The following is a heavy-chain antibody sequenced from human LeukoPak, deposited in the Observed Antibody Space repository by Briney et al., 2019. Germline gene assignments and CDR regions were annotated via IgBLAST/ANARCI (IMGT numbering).Heavy chain of an antibody. Sequence: PGGSLRLSCAASGFTFSSYAMSWVRQAPGKGLEWVSTISGIGSITYYADSVKGRFTISRANSKKTLYLQMNSLRAEDTAVYYCAKAPFGIKTHYFDYWGQGTLVTVSS. V-gene: IGHV3-23*01. CDR3: AKAPFGIKTHYFDY. J-gene: IGHJ4*02. CDR1: GFTFSSYA. CDR2: ISGIGSIT. D-gene: IGHD3-10*01.